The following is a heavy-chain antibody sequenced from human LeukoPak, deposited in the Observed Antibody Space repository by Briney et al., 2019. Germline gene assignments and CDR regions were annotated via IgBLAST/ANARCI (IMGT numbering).Heavy chain of an antibody. CDR3: ARVTAAAGNLNFDY. CDR2: IYYSGST. J-gene: IGHJ4*02. V-gene: IGHV4-39*07. D-gene: IGHD6-13*01. CDR1: GGSISSSSYY. Sequence: SETLSLTCTVSGGSISSSSYYWGWIRQPPGKGLEWIGSIYYSGSTYYNPSLKSRVTISVDTSKNQFSLKLSSVTAADTAVYYCARVTAAAGNLNFDYWGQGTLVTVSS.